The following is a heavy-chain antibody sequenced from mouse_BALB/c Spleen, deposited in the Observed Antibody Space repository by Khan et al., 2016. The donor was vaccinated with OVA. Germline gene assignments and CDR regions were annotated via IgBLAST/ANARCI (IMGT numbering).Heavy chain of an antibody. CDR3: ARNYDYDEGLAY. D-gene: IGHD2-4*01. V-gene: IGHV2-2*02. CDR1: GFSLTSYG. Sequence: VQLVESGPGLVQPSQSLSITCTVSGFSLTSYGVHWVRQSPGKGLEWLGVLWSGGSTDYNAAFISRLSISKDNSKSQVFFKMNSLQANDTAIYYCARNYDYDEGLAYWGQGTLVTVSA. J-gene: IGHJ3*01. CDR2: LWSGGST.